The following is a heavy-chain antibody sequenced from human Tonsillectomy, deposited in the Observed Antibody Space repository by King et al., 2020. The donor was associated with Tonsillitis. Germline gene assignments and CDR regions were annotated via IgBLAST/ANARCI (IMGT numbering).Heavy chain of an antibody. J-gene: IGHJ4*02. Sequence: VQLVESGGGLVQPGGSLRLSCAASGFTFSSYWMHWVRHAPGKGLVWVSRINSDGSSTSYADSVKGRFTISRDNAKNTLYLQMNSLRAEDTAVYYCAREIGYSSGWYVGDYFDYWGQGTLVTVSS. D-gene: IGHD6-19*01. CDR1: GFTFSSYW. CDR3: AREIGYSSGWYVGDYFDY. V-gene: IGHV3-74*01. CDR2: INSDGSST.